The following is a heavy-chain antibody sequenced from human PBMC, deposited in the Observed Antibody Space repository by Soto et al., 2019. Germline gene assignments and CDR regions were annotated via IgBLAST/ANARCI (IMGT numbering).Heavy chain of an antibody. J-gene: IGHJ4*02. V-gene: IGHV3-7*01. Sequence: PGGSLRLSCAASGFTFSTSWMSWVRQAPGKGLEWVANIKKDGSDKYYLDSVKGRFTVSRDNAVNSLSLQMNSLRAGDTAVYYCAKYSEAPGNYWGQGTLVTVSS. D-gene: IGHD2-15*01. CDR1: GFTFSTSW. CDR3: AKYSEAPGNY. CDR2: IKKDGSDK.